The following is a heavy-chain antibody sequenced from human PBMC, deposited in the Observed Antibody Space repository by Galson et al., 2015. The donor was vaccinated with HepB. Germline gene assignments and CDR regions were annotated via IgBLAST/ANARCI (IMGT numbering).Heavy chain of an antibody. CDR2: INPNSGGT. J-gene: IGHJ4*02. Sequence: SCKASGYTFTDYYMHWVRQAPGQGLEWMGRINPNSGGTNYAQKFQGRVTMTRDTSISTAYMELSRLRSGDTAVYYCAKVGHYSDSSGYYYVPAFDFWGQGTLVTVSS. CDR3: AKVGHYSDSSGYYYVPAFDF. D-gene: IGHD3-22*01. CDR1: GYTFTDYY. V-gene: IGHV1-2*06.